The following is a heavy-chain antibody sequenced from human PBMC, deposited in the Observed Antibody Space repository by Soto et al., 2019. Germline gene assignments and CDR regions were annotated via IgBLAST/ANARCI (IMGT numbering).Heavy chain of an antibody. Sequence: SETLSLTCTVSGGSIISYYWSWIRQPPGKGLEWIGYIYYSGSTNYNPSLKSRVTISVDTSKNQFSLKLSSVTAADTAVYYCARVYGDYSFDYWGQGTLVTVSS. V-gene: IGHV4-59*01. CDR2: IYYSGST. CDR3: ARVYGDYSFDY. D-gene: IGHD4-17*01. CDR1: GGSIISYY. J-gene: IGHJ4*02.